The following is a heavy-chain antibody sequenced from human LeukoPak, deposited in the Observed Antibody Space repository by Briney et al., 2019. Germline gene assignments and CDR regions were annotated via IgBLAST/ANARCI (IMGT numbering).Heavy chain of an antibody. CDR1: GYSFTSYW. CDR2: IYPGDSDT. CDR3: ARLDCGGDCDRYYFDY. J-gene: IGHJ4*02. V-gene: IGHV5-51*01. Sequence: GESLKISCKGSGYSFTSYWIGWVRQMPGKGLEWMGIIYPGDSDTRYSPSFQGQVTISADKSISTAYPQWSSLKASDTAMYYCARLDCGGDCDRYYFDYWGQGTLVTVSS. D-gene: IGHD2-21*02.